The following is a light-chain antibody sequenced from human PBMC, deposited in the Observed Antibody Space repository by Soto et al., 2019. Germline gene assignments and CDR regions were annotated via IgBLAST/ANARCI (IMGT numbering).Light chain of an antibody. Sequence: DIQMTQSPSSLSASVVDRVTITCLASQGISNYLAWYQQKPGRVPKLLISAASTLQSGVSSRFSGSGSGTDFTLTISSLQPEDVATYYCQKYNSAPLTFGGGTKVDIK. CDR2: AAS. V-gene: IGKV1-27*01. CDR3: QKYNSAPLT. CDR1: QGISNY. J-gene: IGKJ4*01.